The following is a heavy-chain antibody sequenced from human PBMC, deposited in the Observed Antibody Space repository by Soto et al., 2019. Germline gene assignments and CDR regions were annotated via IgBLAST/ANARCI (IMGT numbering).Heavy chain of an antibody. Sequence: ASVKVSCKASGYTFTSYDINWVRQATGQGLEWMGWMNPTNSQTDYAQKFQGRVALTWDTSISTAYLNLSSLTSDDTAVYYCARGEWVLPIWGQGTLVTVSS. D-gene: IGHD1-26*01. CDR1: GYTFTSYD. V-gene: IGHV1-8*01. CDR3: ARGEWVLPI. J-gene: IGHJ4*02. CDR2: MNPTNSQT.